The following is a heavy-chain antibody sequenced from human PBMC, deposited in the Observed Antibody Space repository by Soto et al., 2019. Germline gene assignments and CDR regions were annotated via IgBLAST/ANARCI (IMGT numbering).Heavy chain of an antibody. V-gene: IGHV3-30*18. D-gene: IGHD2-21*02. CDR3: AKDRGDYYFDY. J-gene: IGHJ4*02. Sequence: QVQLVESGGGVVQPGRSLGFSFEASGLTFSGYGLHGAGRAPGKGLEWVAVISYDGSNKYYADSVKGRFTISRDNSKNTLYLQMNSLRAEDTAVYYCAKDRGDYYFDYWGQGTLVTVSS. CDR1: GLTFSGYG. CDR2: ISYDGSNK.